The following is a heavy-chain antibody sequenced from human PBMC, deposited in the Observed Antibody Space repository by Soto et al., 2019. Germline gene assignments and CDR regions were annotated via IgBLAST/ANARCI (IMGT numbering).Heavy chain of an antibody. CDR2: ISSSSSYI. D-gene: IGHD3-16*02. Sequence: GGSLRLSCAASGFTFSSYSMNWVRQAPGKGLEWVSSISSSSSYIYYADSVKGRFTISRDNAKNSLYLKMNSMRAEDTAVYYCARTRHSGYDSPQDETVGGVIVPFDYWGQGTLVTVSS. V-gene: IGHV3-21*01. J-gene: IGHJ4*02. CDR1: GFTFSSYS. CDR3: ARTRHSGYDSPQDETVGGVIVPFDY.